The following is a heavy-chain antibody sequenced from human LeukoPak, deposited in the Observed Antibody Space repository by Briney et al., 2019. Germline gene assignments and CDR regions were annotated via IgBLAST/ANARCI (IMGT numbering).Heavy chain of an antibody. V-gene: IGHV3-48*04. CDR1: GFTFSSYA. J-gene: IGHJ4*02. CDR3: AKDISYDSSGYHDY. D-gene: IGHD3-22*01. CDR2: ISSSGSTI. Sequence: GGSLRLSCAASGFTFSSYAMSWVRQAPGKGLEWVSYISSSGSTIYYADSVKGRFTISRDNAKNSLYLQMNSLRAEDTAVYYCAKDISYDSSGYHDYWGQGTLVTVSS.